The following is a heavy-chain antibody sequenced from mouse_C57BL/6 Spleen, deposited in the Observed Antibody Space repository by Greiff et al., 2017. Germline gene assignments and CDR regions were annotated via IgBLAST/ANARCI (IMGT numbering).Heavy chain of an antibody. CDR2: INPSTGGT. CDR3: ARWDYGSSYPFAY. CDR1: GYSFTGYY. J-gene: IGHJ3*01. Sequence: VQLQQSGPELVKPGASVKISCKASGYSFTGYYMNWVKQSPEKSLEWIGEINPSTGGTTYNQKFKAKATLTVDKSSSTAYMQLKSLTSEDSAVYYCARWDYGSSYPFAYWGQGTLVTVSA. V-gene: IGHV1-42*01. D-gene: IGHD1-1*01.